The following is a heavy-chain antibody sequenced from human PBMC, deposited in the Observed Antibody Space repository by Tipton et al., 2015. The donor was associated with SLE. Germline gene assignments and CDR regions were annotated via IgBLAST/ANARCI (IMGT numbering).Heavy chain of an antibody. CDR1: GYTFTSYG. D-gene: IGHD2-2*01. CDR2: ISPYRGDT. V-gene: IGHV1-18*01. Sequence: QLVQSGPEVKKPGASVKVSCKASGYTFTSYGISWVRQAPGHGLEWMGWISPYRGDTYFPQKLQGRVTMTTDTSTSTAYLELRGLRSDDTAVYYCATHCSSTTCYPGFDFWGQGTLVTVSS. CDR3: ATHCSSTTCYPGFDF. J-gene: IGHJ4*02.